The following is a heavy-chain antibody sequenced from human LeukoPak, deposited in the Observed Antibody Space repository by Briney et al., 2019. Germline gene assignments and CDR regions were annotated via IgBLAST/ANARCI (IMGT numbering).Heavy chain of an antibody. D-gene: IGHD1-26*01. CDR2: IWYDGSNK. V-gene: IGHV3-33*01. CDR3: ARDSGSYLALENHFDY. CDR1: GSTFSSYG. J-gene: IGHJ4*02. Sequence: PGRSLRLSCAASGSTFSSYGMHWVRQAPGKGLEWVAVIWYDGSNKYYADSVKGRFTISRDNSKNTLYLQMNSLRAEDTAVYYCARDSGSYLALENHFDYWGQGTLVTVSS.